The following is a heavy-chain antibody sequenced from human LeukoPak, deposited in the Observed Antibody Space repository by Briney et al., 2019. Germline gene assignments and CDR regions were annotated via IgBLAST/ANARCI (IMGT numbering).Heavy chain of an antibody. D-gene: IGHD6-19*01. CDR1: GFTFSNYW. J-gene: IGHJ6*03. Sequence: GGSLRLSCAASGFTFSNYWMSWVRQAPGKGLEWVATIKQDGSEEYYVDSVTGRLTISRDNAKNSLYLQMNSLRAEDTAVYYCARDSSTGWPYYYYCMGVWGKGTTVTVSS. V-gene: IGHV3-7*01. CDR2: IKQDGSEE. CDR3: ARDSSTGWPYYYYCMGV.